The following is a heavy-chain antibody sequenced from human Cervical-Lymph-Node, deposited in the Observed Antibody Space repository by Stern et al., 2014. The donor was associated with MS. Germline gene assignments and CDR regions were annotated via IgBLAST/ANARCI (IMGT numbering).Heavy chain of an antibody. V-gene: IGHV3-33*01. Sequence: VQLEESGGGVVQPGRSLRLSCAASGFTFSSYGMHWVRQAPGKGLEWVAVIWFDADNKYYADSVKGRFAISRDNSKNTLYLQMNSLRAEDTAVYYCARMGAIYGSNWFDPWGQGTLVIVSS. D-gene: IGHD3-3*01. CDR1: GFTFSSYG. CDR2: IWFDADNK. CDR3: ARMGAIYGSNWFDP. J-gene: IGHJ5*02.